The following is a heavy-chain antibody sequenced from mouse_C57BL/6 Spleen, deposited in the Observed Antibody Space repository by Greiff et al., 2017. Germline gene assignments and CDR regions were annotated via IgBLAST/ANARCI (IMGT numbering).Heavy chain of an antibody. CDR1: GYTITDYE. CDR2: IDPENGGT. V-gene: IGHV1-15*01. J-gene: IGHJ4*01. D-gene: IGHD2-3*01. CDR3: KDGLLRNAMDY. Sequence: QVQLKQSGAELVRPGASVKLSCKALGYTITDYEMPWVKQTPVHGLEWIGAIDPENGGTAYNPKVQGKAILTADKSSHPGYLQLSSLTSEETAVYYCKDGLLRNAMDYWGQGTSVTVSS.